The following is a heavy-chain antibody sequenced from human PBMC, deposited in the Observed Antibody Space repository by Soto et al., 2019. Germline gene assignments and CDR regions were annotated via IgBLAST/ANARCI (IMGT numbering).Heavy chain of an antibody. V-gene: IGHV3-74*01. D-gene: IGHD5-12*01. CDR2: INSDGGDT. J-gene: IGHJ5*02. Sequence: EVQLVESGGGLVQPGGSLSLSCAASGFTLSTYSMHWLRQAPGKGLVWVSRINSDGGDTNYADSVKGRFTISRDSAKNTLYLQMSGLRAEDTAVYYCARMKRRSRRCIENSGYDYTGEFDPWGQGTLVTVSS. CDR3: ARMKRRSRRCIENSGYDYTGEFDP. CDR1: GFTLSTYS.